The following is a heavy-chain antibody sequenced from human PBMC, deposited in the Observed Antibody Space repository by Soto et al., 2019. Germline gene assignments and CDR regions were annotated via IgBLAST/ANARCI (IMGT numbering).Heavy chain of an antibody. CDR3: ARGAAMVNYGMDV. CDR2: IIPILGIA. D-gene: IGHD5-18*01. Sequence: QVQLVQSGAEVKKPGSSVKVSCKASGGTFSSYTISWVRQAPGQGLEWMGRIIPILGIANYAQKFQGRVTITADKSTSTAYMELSSLRSEDKAVYYCARGAAMVNYGMDVWGQGTTVTVSS. V-gene: IGHV1-69*02. CDR1: GGTFSSYT. J-gene: IGHJ6*02.